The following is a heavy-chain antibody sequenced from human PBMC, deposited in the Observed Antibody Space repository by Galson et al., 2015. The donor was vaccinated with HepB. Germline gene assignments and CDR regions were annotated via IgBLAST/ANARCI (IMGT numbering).Heavy chain of an antibody. CDR2: INHSGST. V-gene: IGHV4-34*01. CDR3: ARGWYYYDSSDEYYGMDV. Sequence: SETLSLTCAVSGGSISSGYYWSWIRQPPGKGLEWIGEINHSGSTNYNPSLKSRVTISVDASKNQFSLKLSSVTAADTAVYYCARGWYYYDSSDEYYGMDVWGQGTTVTVSS. J-gene: IGHJ6*02. D-gene: IGHD3-22*01. CDR1: GGSISSGYY.